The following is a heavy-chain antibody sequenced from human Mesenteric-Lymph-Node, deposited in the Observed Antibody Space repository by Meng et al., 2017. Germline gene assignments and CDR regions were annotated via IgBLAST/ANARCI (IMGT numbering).Heavy chain of an antibody. V-gene: IGHV4-34*01. Sequence: SETLSLTCAVYGGSFSGYYWSWMRQSPGKGLEWIGEINHSGKTNYNPSLKSRVTMSVDKSKNQVFLSLTSLTAADTAVYYCARPAGYTNIWDRYFQHWGQGTLVTVSS. J-gene: IGHJ1*01. CDR2: INHSGKT. D-gene: IGHD5-12*01. CDR1: GGSFSGYY. CDR3: ARPAGYTNIWDRYFQH.